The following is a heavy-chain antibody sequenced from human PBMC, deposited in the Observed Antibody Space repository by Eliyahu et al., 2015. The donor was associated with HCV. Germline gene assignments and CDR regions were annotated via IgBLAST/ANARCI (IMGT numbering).Heavy chain of an antibody. CDR3: AGGGDTSMVYNY. CDR2: IYYTGYT. J-gene: IGHJ4*02. V-gene: IGHV4-59*01. CDR1: GGSISNYF. D-gene: IGHD5-18*01. Sequence: QVQLQESGPGLVKPSETLSLTCTVSGGSISNYFWSWIRQPPGKGLEWIAYIYYTGYTKYNPSLKSRVTISEDTSKNQFSLRLSSVTAADTAVYYCAGGGDTSMVYNYWGQGTLVTVSS.